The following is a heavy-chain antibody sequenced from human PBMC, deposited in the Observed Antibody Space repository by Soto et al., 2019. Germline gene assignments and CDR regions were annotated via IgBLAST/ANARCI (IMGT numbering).Heavy chain of an antibody. J-gene: IGHJ4*02. CDR1: GFTFSSYA. Sequence: EVQLLESGGGLVQPGGSLRLSCAASGFTFSSYAMNWVRQAPGKGLEWVSTISGGGGSTYYADSVKGRFTVSRDNSKNTLYLQMNSLRAEDTAVYYCAKTSSGWPYYFDYWGQGTLVTVSS. CDR2: ISGGGGST. V-gene: IGHV3-23*01. D-gene: IGHD3-22*01. CDR3: AKTSSGWPYYFDY.